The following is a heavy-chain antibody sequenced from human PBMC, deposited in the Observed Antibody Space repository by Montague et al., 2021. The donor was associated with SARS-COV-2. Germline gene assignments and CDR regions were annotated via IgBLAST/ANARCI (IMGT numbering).Heavy chain of an antibody. CDR2: ISGSGTTI. V-gene: IGHV3-11*01. CDR3: ASDWSAWYGYFDN. J-gene: IGHJ4*01. CDR1: GFTFSDRY. Sequence: SLSLSCAASGFTFSDRYMSWIRQPPGKGLEWVSSISGSGTTIYYADSVRGRFTISRDSATNSLYLQMNSLRADDTALYFRASDWSAWYGYFDNWGQGTLVTVSS. D-gene: IGHD6-19*01.